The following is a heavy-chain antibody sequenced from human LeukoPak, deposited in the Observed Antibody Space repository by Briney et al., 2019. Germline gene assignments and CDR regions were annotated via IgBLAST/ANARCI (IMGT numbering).Heavy chain of an antibody. J-gene: IGHJ6*03. D-gene: IGHD6-19*01. V-gene: IGHV3-21*01. Sequence: GGSLRLSCAASGFTFSNYGMNWVRQAPGKGLEWVSSISSSSTYIYYADSVKGRFTISRNNAKNSLYLQMNSLRAEDTAVYYCAKSSGWNYYYYYMDVWGKGTTVIASS. CDR1: GFTFSNYG. CDR3: AKSSGWNYYYYYMDV. CDR2: ISSSSTYI.